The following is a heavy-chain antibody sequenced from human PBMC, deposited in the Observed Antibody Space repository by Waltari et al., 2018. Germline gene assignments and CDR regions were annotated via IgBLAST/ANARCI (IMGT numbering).Heavy chain of an antibody. Sequence: QVQLQQWGAGLLKPSETLSLTCAVYGGSFSGYSWSWIRQPPGKGMEWIGEINHSGSTNYNPSLKSRVTISVDTSKNQFSLKLSSVTAADTAVYYCARGRLRWYRYAAFDIWGQGTMVTVSS. CDR1: GGSFSGYS. J-gene: IGHJ3*02. CDR2: INHSGST. CDR3: ARGRLRWYRYAAFDI. V-gene: IGHV4-34*01. D-gene: IGHD4-17*01.